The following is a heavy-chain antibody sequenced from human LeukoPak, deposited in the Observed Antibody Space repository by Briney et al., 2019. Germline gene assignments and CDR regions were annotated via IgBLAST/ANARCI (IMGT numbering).Heavy chain of an antibody. Sequence: SETLSLTCAVYGGSFSGYYWSWIRQPPGKGLEWIGEINHSGSTNYNPSLKSRVTISVDTSKNQFSLKLSSVTAADTAVYYCARPHFGDYGVYWYFDLWGRGTLVTVSS. CDR1: GGSFSGYY. CDR3: ARPHFGDYGVYWYFDL. D-gene: IGHD4-17*01. V-gene: IGHV4-34*01. J-gene: IGHJ2*01. CDR2: INHSGST.